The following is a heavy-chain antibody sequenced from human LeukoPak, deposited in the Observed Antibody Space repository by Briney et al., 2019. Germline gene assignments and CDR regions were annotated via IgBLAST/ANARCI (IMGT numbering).Heavy chain of an antibody. CDR1: GGSISSGSYY. J-gene: IGHJ4*02. D-gene: IGHD6-19*01. CDR3: ARDPGHSSGWLDY. Sequence: SETLSLTCTVSGGSISSGSYYWSWIRQPAGKGLEWIGRIYTSGSTNYNPSLKSRVTISVDTSKNQFSLKLRSVTAADTAVYYCARDPGHSSGWLDYWGQGTLVTVSS. V-gene: IGHV4-61*02. CDR2: IYTSGST.